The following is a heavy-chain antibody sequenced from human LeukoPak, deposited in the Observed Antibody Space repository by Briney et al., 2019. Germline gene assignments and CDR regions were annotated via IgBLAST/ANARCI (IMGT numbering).Heavy chain of an antibody. V-gene: IGHV1-46*01. Sequence: GASVKGSCKASGYTFTSYYMHWVRQAPGQGLEWMGIINPSGGSTSYAQKFQGRVTMTRDTSTSTVYMELSNLRSEDTAVYYCATDRRPSITPLNYDSSGLDYWGQGTLVTVSS. CDR3: ATDRRPSITPLNYDSSGLDY. CDR1: GYTFTSYY. D-gene: IGHD3-22*01. CDR2: INPSGGST. J-gene: IGHJ4*02.